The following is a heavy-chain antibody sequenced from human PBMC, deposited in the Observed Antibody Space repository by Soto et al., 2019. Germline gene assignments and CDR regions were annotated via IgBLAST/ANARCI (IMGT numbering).Heavy chain of an antibody. Sequence: GGSLRLSCAASGFTFSNAWMSWVRQVPGKGLEWVGRIKSKTDGGTTDYAAPVKGRFTISRDDSKNTLYLQMNSLKTEDTAVYYCTTVGFGVYYYYYGMDVWGQGTTVTVSS. CDR2: IKSKTDGGTT. V-gene: IGHV3-15*01. CDR1: GFTFSNAW. D-gene: IGHD3-10*01. J-gene: IGHJ6*02. CDR3: TTVGFGVYYYYYGMDV.